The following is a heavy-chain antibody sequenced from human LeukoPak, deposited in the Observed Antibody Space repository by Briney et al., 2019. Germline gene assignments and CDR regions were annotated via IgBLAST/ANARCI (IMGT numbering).Heavy chain of an antibody. CDR1: GYTFTSYG. D-gene: IGHD3-10*01. CDR2: ISAYNGNT. V-gene: IGHV1-18*01. Sequence: ASVKVSCKASGYTFTSYGISWVRQAPGQGLEWMGWISAYNGNTNYAQKLQGRVTMTTDTSTSTAYMELRSLRSDDTTVYYCARDSSGLLWFGEYYFDYWGQGTLVTVSS. CDR3: ARDSSGLLWFGEYYFDY. J-gene: IGHJ4*02.